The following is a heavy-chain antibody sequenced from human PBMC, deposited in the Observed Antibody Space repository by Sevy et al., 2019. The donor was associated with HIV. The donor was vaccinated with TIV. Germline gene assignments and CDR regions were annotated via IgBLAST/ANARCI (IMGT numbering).Heavy chain of an antibody. CDR1: GFTFRNFR. Sequence: GGSLRLSCTASGFTFRNFRMHWVRQAPGRGLEWVAIVSFNGNHKFYADSVKGRFTISRDNSKSKLYLQMNSLRREDTAVYYCVRTAGLTGSYEYWGQGTQVTVSS. D-gene: IGHD3-9*01. CDR3: VRTAGLTGSYEY. J-gene: IGHJ4*02. V-gene: IGHV3-30-3*01. CDR2: VSFNGNHK.